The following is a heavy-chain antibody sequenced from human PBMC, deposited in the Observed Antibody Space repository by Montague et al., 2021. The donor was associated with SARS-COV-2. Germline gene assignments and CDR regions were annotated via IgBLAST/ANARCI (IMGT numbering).Heavy chain of an antibody. J-gene: IGHJ1*01. D-gene: IGHD3-10*01. Sequence: SETLSLTCAVYGGSFSGYYWSWIRQPPGKGLEWIGEINHSGSTNYNPSLKSRVTIPRDTSKSQFSLKLSSVTAADTAVYYCARGPSSRYHYGSGIYKYCEYWGQGTLVTVSS. CDR2: INHSGST. CDR3: ARGPSSRYHYGSGIYKYCEY. CDR1: GGSFSGYY. V-gene: IGHV4-34*01.